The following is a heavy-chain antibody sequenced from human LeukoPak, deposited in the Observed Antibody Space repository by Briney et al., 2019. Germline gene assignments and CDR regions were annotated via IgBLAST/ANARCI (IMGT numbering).Heavy chain of an antibody. CDR3: ARVKAVRFLEWLLYDNWFDP. J-gene: IGHJ5*02. CDR1: GYSFIGNY. D-gene: IGHD3-3*01. Sequence: ASVKVSCKTSGYSFIGNYIHWVRQATGQGLEWMGWMNPNSGNTGYAQKFQGRVTMTRNTSISTAYMELSSLRSEDTAVYYCARVKAVRFLEWLLYDNWFDPWGQGTLVTVPS. V-gene: IGHV1-8*02. CDR2: MNPNSGNT.